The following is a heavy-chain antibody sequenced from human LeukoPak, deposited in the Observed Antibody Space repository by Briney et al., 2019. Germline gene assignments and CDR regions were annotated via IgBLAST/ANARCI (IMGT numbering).Heavy chain of an antibody. J-gene: IGHJ3*02. CDR1: GFTVSSNY. Sequence: PGGSLRLSCAASGFTVSSNYMSWVRQAPGKGLEWVSAIYSGGSTYYADSVKGRFTISRDNSKNTLYLQMNSVRAEDTGVYYCARLQSSGYYLKSGAFDIWGEGTMVTVSS. CDR3: ARLQSSGYYLKSGAFDI. CDR2: IYSGGST. V-gene: IGHV3-53*01. D-gene: IGHD3-22*01.